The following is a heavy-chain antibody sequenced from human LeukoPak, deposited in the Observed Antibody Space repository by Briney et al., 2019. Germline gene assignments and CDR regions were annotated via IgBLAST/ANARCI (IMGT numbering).Heavy chain of an antibody. J-gene: IGHJ5*02. CDR2: ISAYDGNT. D-gene: IGHD3-10*01. CDR1: GYTFTSYG. CDR3: ARRLLWFGELSENWFDP. V-gene: IGHV1-18*01. Sequence: GASVKVSCKASGYTFTSYGISWVRQAPGQGLEWMGWISAYDGNTNYAQKLQGRVTMTTDTSTSTAYMELRSLRSDDTAVYYCARRLLWFGELSENWFDPWGRGTLVTVSS.